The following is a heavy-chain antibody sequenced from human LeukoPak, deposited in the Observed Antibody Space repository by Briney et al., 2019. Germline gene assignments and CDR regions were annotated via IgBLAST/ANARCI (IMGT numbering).Heavy chain of an antibody. V-gene: IGHV3-30*02. Sequence: PGGSLRLSCAASGFTFRNYDIHWIRQAPGKGLEWVAFIRYDGSNKYYADSVKGRFTISRDNSKNTLYLQMNSLRAEDTAVYYCARDQEGSGYDFWSGYRQFDYWGQGTLVTVSS. CDR3: ARDQEGSGYDFWSGYRQFDY. CDR1: GFTFRNYD. J-gene: IGHJ4*02. D-gene: IGHD3-3*01. CDR2: IRYDGSNK.